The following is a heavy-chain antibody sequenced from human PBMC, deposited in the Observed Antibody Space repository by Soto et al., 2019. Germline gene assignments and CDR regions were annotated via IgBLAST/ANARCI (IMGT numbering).Heavy chain of an antibody. CDR3: ARKTWFGELLSWFDP. CDR1: GGTFSSYA. Sequence: SVKVSCKASGGTFSSYAISWVRQAPGQGLEWMGGIIPIFGTANYAQKFQGRVTITADESTSTAYMELSSLRSEDTAVYYCARKTWFGELLSWFDPWGQGTLVTVSS. V-gene: IGHV1-69*13. CDR2: IIPIFGTA. J-gene: IGHJ5*02. D-gene: IGHD3-10*01.